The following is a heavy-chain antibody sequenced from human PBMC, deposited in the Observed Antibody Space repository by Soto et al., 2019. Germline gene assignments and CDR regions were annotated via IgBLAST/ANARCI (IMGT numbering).Heavy chain of an antibody. Sequence: VASVKVSCKASGYTFTSYGISWVRQAPGQGLEWMGWISAYNGNTNYAQKLQGRVTMTTDTSTSTAYMELRSLRSDDTAVYYCARGPHNPGSGWYRDYYYGMDVWGQGTTVTVSS. J-gene: IGHJ6*02. CDR1: GYTFTSYG. CDR2: ISAYNGNT. D-gene: IGHD6-19*01. V-gene: IGHV1-18*01. CDR3: ARGPHNPGSGWYRDYYYGMDV.